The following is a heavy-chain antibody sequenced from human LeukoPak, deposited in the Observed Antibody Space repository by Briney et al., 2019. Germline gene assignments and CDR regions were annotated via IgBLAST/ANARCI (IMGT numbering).Heavy chain of an antibody. J-gene: IGHJ3*02. D-gene: IGHD4-23*01. CDR1: GYTFTSYG. Sequence: ASVKVSCKASGYTFTSYGISWVRQAPGQGLERMGWISAYNGNTNYAQKLQGRVTMTTDTSTSTAYMELRSLRSDDTAVYYCARDLTTVVMYGAFDIWGQGTMVTVSS. CDR2: ISAYNGNT. CDR3: ARDLTTVVMYGAFDI. V-gene: IGHV1-18*01.